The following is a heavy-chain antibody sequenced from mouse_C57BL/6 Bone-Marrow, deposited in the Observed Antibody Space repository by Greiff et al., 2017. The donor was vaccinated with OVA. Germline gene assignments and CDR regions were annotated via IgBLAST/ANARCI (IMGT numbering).Heavy chain of an antibody. J-gene: IGHJ4*01. D-gene: IGHD1-1*01. CDR2: IRSKSSNYAT. V-gene: IGHV10-3*01. CDR1: GFTFTTYA. Sequence: EVQRVESGGGLVQPKGSLKLSCAASGFTFTTYAMHWVRQAPGKGLEWVVRIRSKSSNYATYYADSVKDRFTISRDDSQSMLYLQMNNLKTEDTAMYYCVRKRAYYCGSYYYAMDYWGQGTSVTVSS. CDR3: VRKRAYYCGSYYYAMDY.